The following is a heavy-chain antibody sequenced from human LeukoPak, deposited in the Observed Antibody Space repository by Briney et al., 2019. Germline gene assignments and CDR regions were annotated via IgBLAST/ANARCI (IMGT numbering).Heavy chain of an antibody. J-gene: IGHJ4*02. CDR3: ARDHYYGSGSYTAFDF. CDR1: GFFFSNYA. V-gene: IGHV3-30*04. CDR2: ISYDGSNK. Sequence: GGSLRLSCAASGFFFSNYAIHWVRQAPGKGLEWVAVISYDGSNKYYADSVKGRFTISRDNSKNTLYLQVNSLRGEDTAVYYCARDHYYGSGSYTAFDFWGQGTLVTVSS. D-gene: IGHD3-10*01.